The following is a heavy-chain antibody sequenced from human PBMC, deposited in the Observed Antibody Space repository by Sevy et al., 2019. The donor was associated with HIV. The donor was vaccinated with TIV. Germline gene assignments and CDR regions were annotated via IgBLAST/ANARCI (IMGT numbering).Heavy chain of an antibody. CDR3: ARLWDSSGYYSKYFDY. V-gene: IGHV3-7*01. CDR1: GFTFSSYW. D-gene: IGHD3-22*01. Sequence: GGSLRLSCAASGFTFSSYWMSWVRQAPGKGLEWVANIKQDGSEKYYVDSVKGRFTISKDNAKNSLYLQMNSLRAEDTDVYYCARLWDSSGYYSKYFDYWGQGTLVTVSS. CDR2: IKQDGSEK. J-gene: IGHJ4*02.